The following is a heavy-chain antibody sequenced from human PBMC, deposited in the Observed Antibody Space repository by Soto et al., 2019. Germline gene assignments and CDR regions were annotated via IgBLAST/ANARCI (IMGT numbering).Heavy chain of an antibody. D-gene: IGHD3-22*01. V-gene: IGHV1-46*01. Sequence: ASVKVSCKASGYTFTSYYMHWVRQAPGQGLEWMGIINPSGGSTSYAQKFQGRVTMTADTSTSTAYMELSSLRSEDTAVYYCARTATAYYYDSSGYYPTLYYFDYWGQGTLVTVSS. CDR2: INPSGGST. J-gene: IGHJ4*02. CDR3: ARTATAYYYDSSGYYPTLYYFDY. CDR1: GYTFTSYY.